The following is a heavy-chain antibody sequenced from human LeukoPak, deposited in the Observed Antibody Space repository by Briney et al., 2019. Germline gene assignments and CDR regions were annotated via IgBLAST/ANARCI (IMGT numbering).Heavy chain of an antibody. D-gene: IGHD6-13*01. CDR1: GFSLSTSGVG. Sequence: SGPTLVNPTQTLTLTCTFSGFSLSTSGVGVGWIRQPPGKALEWLALIYWNDDKRYSPSLKSRLTITKDTSKNQVVLTMTNMDPVDTATYYCAHTSSSWYRPYFQHWGQGTLVTVSS. CDR2: IYWNDDK. V-gene: IGHV2-5*01. J-gene: IGHJ1*01. CDR3: AHTSSSWYRPYFQH.